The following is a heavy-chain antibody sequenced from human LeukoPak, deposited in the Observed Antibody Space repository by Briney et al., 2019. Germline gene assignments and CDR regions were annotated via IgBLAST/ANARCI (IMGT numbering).Heavy chain of an antibody. V-gene: IGHV3-30*04. CDR3: ARGKQLVPDY. D-gene: IGHD6-6*01. J-gene: IGHJ4*02. CDR1: GFTFSPYA. CDR2: ISFDGSYE. Sequence: GGSLRLSCAASGFTFSPYAMHWVRQAPGKGLEWVALISFDGSYEYYADSAKGRFTISRDNSKNTLYLLMSSLRPDDTGIYYCARGKQLVPDYWGQGTVVTVSS.